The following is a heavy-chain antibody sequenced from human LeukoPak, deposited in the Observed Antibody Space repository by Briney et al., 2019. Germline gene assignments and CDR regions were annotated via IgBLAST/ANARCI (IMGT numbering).Heavy chain of an antibody. CDR1: GGSFSGYY. CDR2: INHSGST. V-gene: IGHV4-34*01. D-gene: IGHD6-13*01. Sequence: PSETLSLTCAVYGGSFSGYYWSWIRQPPGKGLEWIGEINHSGSTNYNPSLKSRVTISVDTSKNQFSLKLSSVTAADTAVYYCAKGIAAAGTFDNWGQGTLVTVSS. CDR3: AKGIAAAGTFDN. J-gene: IGHJ4*02.